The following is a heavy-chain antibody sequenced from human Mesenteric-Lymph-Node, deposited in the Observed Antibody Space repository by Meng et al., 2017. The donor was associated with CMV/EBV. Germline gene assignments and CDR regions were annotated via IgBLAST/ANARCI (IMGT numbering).Heavy chain of an antibody. J-gene: IGHJ4*02. Sequence: CKASGYTFTSYDINWVRQATGQGLEWMGWMNPNSGNTDYAQKFQGRVTMTRNTSISTAYMELSSLRSEDTAVYNCARGMVATGLARYWGQGTLVTVSS. CDR2: MNPNSGNT. CDR3: ARGMVATGLARY. CDR1: GYTFTSYD. D-gene: IGHD5-12*01. V-gene: IGHV1-8*01.